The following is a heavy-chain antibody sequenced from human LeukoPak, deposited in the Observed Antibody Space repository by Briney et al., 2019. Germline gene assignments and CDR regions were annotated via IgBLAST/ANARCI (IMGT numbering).Heavy chain of an antibody. J-gene: IGHJ4*02. CDR1: GFTFSDYY. V-gene: IGHV3-11*01. D-gene: IGHD2-15*01. CDR2: ISSSWSTI. CDR3: ARARDCSGGSCYSGYFDY. Sequence: GGSLRLSCAASGFTFSDYYMSWIRQVPGKGLEWVSYISSSWSTIYYADSVKGRFTISRDNAKNSLYLQMNSLRAEDTAVYYCARARDCSGGSCYSGYFDYWGQGTLVTVSS.